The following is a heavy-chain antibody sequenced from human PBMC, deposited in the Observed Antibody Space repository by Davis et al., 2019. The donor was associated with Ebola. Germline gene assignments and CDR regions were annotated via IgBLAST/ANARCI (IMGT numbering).Heavy chain of an antibody. CDR3: ATYSTSTGDFHY. D-gene: IGHD6-6*01. Sequence: GGSLRLSCAASGFTFSTYVMSWVRQAPGKGLEWVSTLGLSADTYYADSVKGRFTISRDNAKNSLYLQMNSLRAEDTAFYYCATYSTSTGDFHYWGQGTLVTVSS. CDR1: GFTFSTYV. CDR2: LGLSADT. J-gene: IGHJ4*02. V-gene: IGHV3-23*01.